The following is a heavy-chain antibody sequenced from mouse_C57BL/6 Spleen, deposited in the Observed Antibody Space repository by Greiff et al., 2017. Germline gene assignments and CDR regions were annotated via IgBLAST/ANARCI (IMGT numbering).Heavy chain of an antibody. CDR1: GFTFSNYW. V-gene: IGHV6-3*01. CDR3: TEGGYGNAMDY. D-gene: IGHD1-1*01. CDR2: IRLKSDNYAT. J-gene: IGHJ4*01. Sequence: EVKLVESGGGLVQPGGSMKLSCVASGFTFSNYWMNWVRQSPEKGLEWVAQIRLKSDNYATHYAESVKGRFTISRDDSKSSVYLQMNNLRAEDTGIYYCTEGGYGNAMDYWGQGTSVTVSS.